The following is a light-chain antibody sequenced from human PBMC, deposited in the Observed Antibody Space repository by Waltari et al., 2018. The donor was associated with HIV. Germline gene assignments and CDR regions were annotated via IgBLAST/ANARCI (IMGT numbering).Light chain of an antibody. CDR2: KTY. J-gene: IGLJ1*01. CDR1: SSNIGNDK. V-gene: IGLV1-47*01. CDR3: VGWDASLSAYV. Sequence: QSVLTQPPSASGTPGQRVTIPCSGSSSNIGNDKVYWYQQLPGTAPKLPIYKTYQRPSGVPDRFAGSKSGTSASLAISGLRSEDEADYYCVGWDASLSAYVFGTGTKVTIL.